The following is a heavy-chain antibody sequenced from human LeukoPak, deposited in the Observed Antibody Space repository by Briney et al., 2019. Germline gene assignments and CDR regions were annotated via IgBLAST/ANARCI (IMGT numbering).Heavy chain of an antibody. D-gene: IGHD5-18*01. CDR3: ARDTSGYTFDD. CDR1: GFTFSSYA. J-gene: IGHJ4*02. CDR2: ISSNGGST. Sequence: GGSLRLSCSASGFTFSSYAMHWVRQAPGKGLEYVSAISSNGGSTYYADSVKGRFTISRDNSKNTLYLQMNSLRAEDTAVYYCARDTSGYTFDDWGQGTLVTVSS. V-gene: IGHV3-64*04.